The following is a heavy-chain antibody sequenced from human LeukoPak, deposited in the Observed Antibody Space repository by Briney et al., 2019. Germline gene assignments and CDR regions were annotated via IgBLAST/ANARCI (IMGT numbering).Heavy chain of an antibody. CDR3: AKVSARGSGWYPYYYYMDV. Sequence: GGSLRLSCAASGFTFSSYGMHWVRQAPGKGLEWVAVIWYDGSNKYYADSVKGRFTISRDNSKNTMYLQMNSLRAEDTAVYYCAKVSARGSGWYPYYYYMDVWGKGTTVTVPS. CDR2: IWYDGSNK. J-gene: IGHJ6*03. CDR1: GFTFSSYG. D-gene: IGHD6-19*01. V-gene: IGHV3-33*06.